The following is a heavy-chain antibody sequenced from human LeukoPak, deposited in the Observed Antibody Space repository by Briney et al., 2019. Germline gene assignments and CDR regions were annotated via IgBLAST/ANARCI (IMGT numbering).Heavy chain of an antibody. CDR2: IYHSGST. Sequence: SETLSLTCTVSGYFISSGYYWGWIRPPPGKGLEWIGSIYHSGSTYYNPSLKSRVSISVDTSKNQFSLKLSSVTAADTAVYYCARVSNPYYFDQWGQGTLVTVSS. D-gene: IGHD4-11*01. CDR3: ARVSNPYYFDQ. J-gene: IGHJ4*02. V-gene: IGHV4-38-2*02. CDR1: GYFISSGYY.